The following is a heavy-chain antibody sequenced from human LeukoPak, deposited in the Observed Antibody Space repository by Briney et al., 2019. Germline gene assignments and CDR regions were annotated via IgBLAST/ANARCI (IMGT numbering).Heavy chain of an antibody. CDR2: IYYSGST. Sequence: SENLSLTCTVSGGSISSRSYYWAWIRQPPGKGLEWIGSIYYSGSTYYNPSLKSRVTISVDTSKNQFSLKLSSVTAADTAVYYCARSGYSSSWYHPDAFDIWGQGTMVTVSS. J-gene: IGHJ3*02. D-gene: IGHD6-13*01. V-gene: IGHV4-39*01. CDR3: ARSGYSSSWYHPDAFDI. CDR1: GGSISSRSYY.